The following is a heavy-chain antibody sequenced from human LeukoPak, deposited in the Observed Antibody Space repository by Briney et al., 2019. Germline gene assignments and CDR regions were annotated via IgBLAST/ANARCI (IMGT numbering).Heavy chain of an antibody. J-gene: IGHJ4*02. V-gene: IGHV6-1*01. D-gene: IGHD1-26*01. CDR2: TYYRSKWYY. CDR1: GDSVPSNSAA. Sequence: SQTLSLTCAISGDSVPSNSAAWNWIRQSPSRGLEWLGRTYYRSKWYYDYAVAVKSRTSINPDTSKNQFSLQLSSVTPEDTAVYYCARDPVGGSTIFDYWGQGTLVTVSS. CDR3: ARDPVGGSTIFDY.